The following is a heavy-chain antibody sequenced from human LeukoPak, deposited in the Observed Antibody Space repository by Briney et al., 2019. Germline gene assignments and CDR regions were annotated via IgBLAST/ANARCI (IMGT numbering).Heavy chain of an antibody. CDR3: ARQVVAVAGTGYFDY. J-gene: IGHJ4*02. V-gene: IGHV4-39*01. CDR1: GGSIRSSSYY. D-gene: IGHD6-19*01. CDR2: IYYSGST. Sequence: SETLSLTRTVSGGSIRSSSYYWGWIRQPPGNGLEWIGSIYYSGSTYYNASLKSRGTISVDTSKNQFSLKLNSVTAADTAVYFCARQVVAVAGTGYFDYWGQGTLVTVSS.